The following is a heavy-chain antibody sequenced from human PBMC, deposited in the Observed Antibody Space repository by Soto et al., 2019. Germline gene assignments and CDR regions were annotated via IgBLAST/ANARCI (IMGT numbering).Heavy chain of an antibody. V-gene: IGHV1-2*02. D-gene: IGHD1-26*01. CDR2: ISPNSGGT. CDR3: GKGRSGDVGVYY. J-gene: IGHJ4*02. Sequence: QVQLVQSGAEVKKSGASVKVSCKASGYTFTAYYIHWVRQAPGQGLEWMGEISPNSGGTKYAQKFQGRVTMTRDTSITTVYMDLFNLSPDDTAVYYCGKGRSGDVGVYYWGQGTLVTVYS. CDR1: GYTFTAYY.